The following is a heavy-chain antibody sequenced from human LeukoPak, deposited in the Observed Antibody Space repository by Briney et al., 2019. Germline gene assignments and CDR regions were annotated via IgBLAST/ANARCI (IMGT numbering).Heavy chain of an antibody. J-gene: IGHJ4*02. CDR1: GFTFSTYS. CDR3: ARGGFFSHY. D-gene: IGHD2/OR15-2a*01. V-gene: IGHV3-48*01. CDR2: ITSSGGSL. Sequence: GGSLRLSCAASGFTFSTYSMNWVRQAPGKGLEWVSYITSSGGSLYYADSVKGRFTISRDNAKNSLYLQMNSLGAEDTAVYYCARGGFFSHYWGQGPLVTVSS.